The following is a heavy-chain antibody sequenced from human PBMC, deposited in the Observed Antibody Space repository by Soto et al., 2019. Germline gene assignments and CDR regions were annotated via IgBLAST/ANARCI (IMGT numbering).Heavy chain of an antibody. CDR1: GGSISSYY. CDR2: IYYSGST. V-gene: IGHV4-59*08. J-gene: IGHJ6*03. Sequence: SETLSLTCTVSGGSISSYYWSWVRQPPGKGLEWIGYIYYSGSTKSNPSLKSRVTISVDTSKNQFSLNLCSVTAADTAVYYCARRPSNFYMDVWGKGTTVTVSS. CDR3: ARRPSNFYMDV.